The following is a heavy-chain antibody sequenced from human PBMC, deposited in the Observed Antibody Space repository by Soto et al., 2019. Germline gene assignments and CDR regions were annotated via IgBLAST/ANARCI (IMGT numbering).Heavy chain of an antibody. V-gene: IGHV4-4*07. J-gene: IGHJ6*02. CDR1: GGSISSYY. D-gene: IGHD6-13*01. CDR3: ARGPRYSSSWFVIAEAGGGDGMDV. Sequence: QVQLQESGPGLVKPSETLSLTCTVSGGSISSYYWSWIRQPAGKGLEWIGRIYTSGSTNYNPSLKSRVTMLVDTSKNQFSLKLSSVTAADTAVYYCARGPRYSSSWFVIAEAGGGDGMDVWGQGTTVTVSS. CDR2: IYTSGST.